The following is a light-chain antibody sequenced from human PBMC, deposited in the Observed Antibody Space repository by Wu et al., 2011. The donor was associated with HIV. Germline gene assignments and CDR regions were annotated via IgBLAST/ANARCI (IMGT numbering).Light chain of an antibody. CDR1: QGINTY. Sequence: IQLTQSPSSLSASIGDRVTITCRAGQGINTYLAWYQQKPGTAPKLLIYAASSLQSGVPSRFSGSGSGTEFTLTINSLQPDDFATYYCQQYNSFTWTFGQGTKVEIK. J-gene: IGKJ1*01. CDR3: QQYNSFTWT. V-gene: IGKV1-9*01. CDR2: AAS.